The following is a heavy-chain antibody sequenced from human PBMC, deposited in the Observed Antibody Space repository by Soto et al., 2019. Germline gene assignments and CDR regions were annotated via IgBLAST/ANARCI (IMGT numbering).Heavy chain of an antibody. V-gene: IGHV2-5*02. CDR1: GFSLNTSGVG. CDR2: IYWDDDK. CDR3: AHTVPPRVADY. D-gene: IGHD3-10*01. Sequence: QITLKESGPTLVKPTQTLTLTCTFSGFSLNTSGVGVGWIRQPPGKALEWLALIYWDDDKRYSPSLKSRLTITKHTSKNQVVLTMTNMESVDTAIYYCAHTVPPRVADYWGQGTLVTVSS. J-gene: IGHJ4*02.